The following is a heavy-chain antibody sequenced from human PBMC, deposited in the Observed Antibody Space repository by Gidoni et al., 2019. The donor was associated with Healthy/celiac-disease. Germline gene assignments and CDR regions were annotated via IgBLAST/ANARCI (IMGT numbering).Heavy chain of an antibody. Sequence: QVQLVESGGGVVQPGRSLRLSCAASGFTFSSYGMRWVRQAPGKGLEWVAVISYDGSNKYYADSVKGRFTISRDNSKNTLYLQMNSLRAEDTAVYYCAKPIEYCGGDCYSDWYFDLWGRGTLVTVSS. J-gene: IGHJ2*01. D-gene: IGHD2-21*02. CDR2: ISYDGSNK. CDR3: AKPIEYCGGDCYSDWYFDL. V-gene: IGHV3-30*18. CDR1: GFTFSSYG.